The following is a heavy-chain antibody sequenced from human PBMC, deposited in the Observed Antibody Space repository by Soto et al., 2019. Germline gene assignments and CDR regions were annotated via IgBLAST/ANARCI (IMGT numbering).Heavy chain of an antibody. Sequence: VSVKVSCKASGYTFTGYYMHWVRQAPGQGLEWMGWINPNSGGTNYAQKFQGRVTMTRDTSISTAYMELSRLRSDDTAVYYCAREVVVVTATFYYYYYGMDVWGQGTTVTVSS. V-gene: IGHV1-2*02. CDR2: INPNSGGT. CDR1: GYTFTGYY. J-gene: IGHJ6*02. CDR3: AREVVVVTATFYYYYYGMDV. D-gene: IGHD2-21*02.